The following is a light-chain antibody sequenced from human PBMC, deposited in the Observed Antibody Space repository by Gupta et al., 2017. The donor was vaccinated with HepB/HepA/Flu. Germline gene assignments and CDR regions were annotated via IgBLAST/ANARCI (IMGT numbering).Light chain of an antibody. CDR3: QQSDYLPIT. V-gene: IGKV1-39*01. CDR2: AAS. Sequence: DIQMTQSPPSLSASVGDRVTITCRASQSVSRYLNWYQQKPGKVPKLLIYAASNLQSGVPSRFSGSGSGTDFTLTIDSLQPEDFATYYCQQSDYLPITFGGGTRVEIK. J-gene: IGKJ4*01. CDR1: QSVSRY.